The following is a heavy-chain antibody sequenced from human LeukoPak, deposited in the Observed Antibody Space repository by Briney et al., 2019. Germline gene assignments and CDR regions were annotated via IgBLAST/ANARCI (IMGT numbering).Heavy chain of an antibody. V-gene: IGHV4-38-2*02. CDR1: GYSISSGYY. CDR3: ARVVAATTRSKYYYYYYMDV. CDR2: IYHSGST. Sequence: SETLSLTCTVSGYSISSGYYWGWIRQPPGKGLEWIGSIYHSGSTNYNPSLKSRVTISVDTSKNQFSLKLSSVTAADTAVYYCARVVAATTRSKYYYYYYMDVWGKGTTVTVSS. D-gene: IGHD2-15*01. J-gene: IGHJ6*03.